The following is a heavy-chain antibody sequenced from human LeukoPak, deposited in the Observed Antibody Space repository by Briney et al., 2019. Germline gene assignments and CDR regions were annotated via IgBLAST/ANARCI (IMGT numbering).Heavy chain of an antibody. CDR1: GGFISSYY. V-gene: IGHV4-4*07. D-gene: IGHD1-7*01. CDR3: ARGGELLNY. Sequence: SENLSLTCTVSGGFISSYYWTWIRQPAGKGLEWIGRIYTSGSTSYSPSLKSRVTISLDTSKNQFSLRLSSVTAADTAVYYCARGGELLNYLGQGTLVTVSS. J-gene: IGHJ4*02. CDR2: IYTSGST.